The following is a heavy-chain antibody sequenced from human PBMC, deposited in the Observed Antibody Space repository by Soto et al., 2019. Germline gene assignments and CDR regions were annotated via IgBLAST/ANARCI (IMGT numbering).Heavy chain of an antibody. J-gene: IGHJ6*02. Sequence: GGSLRLSCAASGFTFSSYAMNWVRRAPGKGLEWVSLISASGGSTYYTDSVKGRFTISRDNSKNTLNLQMNSLRAEDTAVYYCAKRNYYGSGSYGMDVWGQGTTVTVSS. CDR1: GFTFSSYA. D-gene: IGHD3-10*01. CDR3: AKRNYYGSGSYGMDV. CDR2: ISASGGST. V-gene: IGHV3-23*01.